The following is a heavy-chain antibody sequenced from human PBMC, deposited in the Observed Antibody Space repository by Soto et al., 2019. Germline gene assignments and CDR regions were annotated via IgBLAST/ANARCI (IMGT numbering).Heavy chain of an antibody. J-gene: IGHJ3*02. CDR3: ARANRSGWSNI. Sequence: QVQLQESGPGLVKPSETLSLTCTVSGGSISSYYWSWIRQPPGKGLEWIGYIYYSGSTNYNPSLKSRVTISVDTSKTQFPLKLSSVTAADTAVYYCARANRSGWSNIWGQGTMVTVSS. CDR2: IYYSGST. CDR1: GGSISSYY. V-gene: IGHV4-59*01. D-gene: IGHD6-19*01.